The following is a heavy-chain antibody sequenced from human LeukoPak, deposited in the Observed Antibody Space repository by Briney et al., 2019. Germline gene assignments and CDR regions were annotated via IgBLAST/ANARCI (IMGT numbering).Heavy chain of an antibody. CDR3: AKDDHSNYDFDY. CDR2: ISGSGGST. V-gene: IGHV3-23*01. Sequence: PGGSLRLSCAASGFTFSSYAMSWVRQAPGKGLEWVSAISGSGGSTYYADSVKGRFTISRDNSKNTLYLQMNSLRAEDTAVYYRAKDDHSNYDFDYWGQGTLVTVSS. CDR1: GFTFSSYA. D-gene: IGHD4-11*01. J-gene: IGHJ4*02.